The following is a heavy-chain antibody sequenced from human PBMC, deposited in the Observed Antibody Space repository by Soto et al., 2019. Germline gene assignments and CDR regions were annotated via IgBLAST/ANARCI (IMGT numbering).Heavy chain of an antibody. V-gene: IGHV4-38-2*02. Sequence: PSETLSLTCAFSGYSISSVYYWGWSRQPPGKGLEWIGSIYHSGSTYYNPSLKSRVTISVDTSKNQFSLKLSSVTAADTAVYYCARDHITMVRGVTGHYYYGMDVWGQGTTVTVSS. CDR1: GYSISSVYY. CDR3: ARDHITMVRGVTGHYYYGMDV. J-gene: IGHJ6*02. CDR2: IYHSGST. D-gene: IGHD3-10*01.